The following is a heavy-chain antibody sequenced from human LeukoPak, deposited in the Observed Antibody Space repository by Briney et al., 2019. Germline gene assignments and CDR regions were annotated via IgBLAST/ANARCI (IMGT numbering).Heavy chain of an antibody. J-gene: IGHJ6*02. CDR2: ISGSGGST. CDR1: GFTFSSYA. CDR3: VHCGGDCYPCCGMDV. D-gene: IGHD2-21*02. Sequence: PGRSLRLSCAASGFTFSSYAMSWVRQAPGKGLEWVSVISGSGGSTYYTDSVKGRFTISRDNSKNTLYLQMNSLRAEDTAIYYCVHCGGDCYPCCGMDVWGQGTTVSVSS. V-gene: IGHV3-23*01.